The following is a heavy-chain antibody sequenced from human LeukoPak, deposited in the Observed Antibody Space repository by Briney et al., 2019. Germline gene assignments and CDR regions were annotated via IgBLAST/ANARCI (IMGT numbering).Heavy chain of an antibody. V-gene: IGHV4-39*07. CDR2: IYYSGST. D-gene: IGHD3-16*02. CDR3: ARVMGASWFFYLDV. Sequence: PSDTLSLTCTVSGGSISSSSYYWGWIRQPPGKGLEWFGSIYYSGSTFYNPSLKSRVTISVDTSKKQFSLKLSSVTAGDTAVFFCARVMGASWFFYLDVWGKGTTVTVSS. J-gene: IGHJ6*03. CDR1: GGSISSSSYY.